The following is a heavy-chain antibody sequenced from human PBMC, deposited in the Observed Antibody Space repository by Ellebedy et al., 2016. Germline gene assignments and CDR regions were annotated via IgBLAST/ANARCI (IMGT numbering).Heavy chain of an antibody. CDR3: AKRGLLGGWYAS. V-gene: IGHV5-51*01. CDR2: IYPGDSPT. Sequence: GESLKISCKGSGNNFTSDLIAWVRQKPGKGLEWMGIIYPGDSPTKYSPSFQGHVTISADKSISAAYLPWSSLKASDTAVYYCAKRGLLGGWYASWGQGTPVTVSS. J-gene: IGHJ5*01. D-gene: IGHD4-23*01. CDR1: GNNFTSDL.